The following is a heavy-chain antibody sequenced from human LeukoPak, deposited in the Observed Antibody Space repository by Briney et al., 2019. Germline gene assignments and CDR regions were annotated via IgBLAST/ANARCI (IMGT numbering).Heavy chain of an antibody. CDR3: AKDGSIAARQRYFQH. J-gene: IGHJ1*01. CDR1: GFTFSSYA. Sequence: PGGSLRLSCAASGFTFSSYAMHWVRQAPGKGLEWVAVISYDGSNKYYADSVKGRFTISRDNSKNTLYLQMNSLRAEDTAVYYCAKDGSIAARQRYFQHWGQGTLVTVSS. D-gene: IGHD6-6*01. V-gene: IGHV3-30-3*01. CDR2: ISYDGSNK.